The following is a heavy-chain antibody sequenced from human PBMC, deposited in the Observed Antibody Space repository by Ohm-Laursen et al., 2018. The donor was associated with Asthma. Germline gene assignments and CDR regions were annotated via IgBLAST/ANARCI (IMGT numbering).Heavy chain of an antibody. D-gene: IGHD7-27*01. CDR3: ARDLTGYGMDV. J-gene: IGHJ6*02. CDR1: GFTFSSYS. V-gene: IGHV3-21*01. Sequence: GSLRLSCTASGFTFSSYSMNWVRQAPGKGLEWVSSISSSSSYIYYADSVKGRFTISRDNAKNSLYLQMNSLRAEDTAVYYCARDLTGYGMDVWGQGTTVTVSS. CDR2: ISSSSSYI.